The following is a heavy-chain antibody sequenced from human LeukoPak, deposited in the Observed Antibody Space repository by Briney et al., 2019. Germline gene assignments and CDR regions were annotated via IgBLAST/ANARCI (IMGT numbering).Heavy chain of an antibody. V-gene: IGHV1-69*04. J-gene: IGHJ3*02. CDR1: GGTFSSYT. D-gene: IGHD5-18*01. Sequence: VASVKVSCKASGGTFSSYTISWVRQAPGQGLEWMGRVIPILGIANYAQKFQGRVTITADKSTSTAYMELSSLRSEDTAVYYCARDYFRPNTAMDRWDAFDIWGQGTMVTVSS. CDR2: VIPILGIA. CDR3: ARDYFRPNTAMDRWDAFDI.